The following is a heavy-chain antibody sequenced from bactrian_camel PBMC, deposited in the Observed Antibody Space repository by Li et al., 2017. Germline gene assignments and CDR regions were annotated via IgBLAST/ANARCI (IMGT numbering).Heavy chain of an antibody. CDR1: GFTFSNNW. CDR2: IYTGGGST. Sequence: HVQLVESGGGLVQPGGSLTLSCAASGFTFSNNWMHWVRQAPGKGLEMVSSIYTGGGSTTSVDSVKGRFTISTDNAKNILYLQMNSLKSEDTALYYCANVQNYLPSAWGQGTQVTVS. J-gene: IGHJ4*01. CDR3: ANVQNYLPSA. V-gene: IGHV3S1*01. D-gene: IGHD2*01.